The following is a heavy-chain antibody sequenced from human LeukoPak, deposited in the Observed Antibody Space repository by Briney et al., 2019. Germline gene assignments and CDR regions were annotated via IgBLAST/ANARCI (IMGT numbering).Heavy chain of an antibody. J-gene: IGHJ4*02. D-gene: IGHD1-26*01. Sequence: GGSLRLSCAASGFTFSSYGMHWVGQAPGKGLEWVAVISYDGSNKYYADSVKGRFTISRDNSKNTLYLQMNSLRAEDTAVYYCVSAGSGSSYFGYWGQGTLVTVSS. CDR2: ISYDGSNK. CDR3: VSAGSGSSYFGY. CDR1: GFTFSSYG. V-gene: IGHV3-30*03.